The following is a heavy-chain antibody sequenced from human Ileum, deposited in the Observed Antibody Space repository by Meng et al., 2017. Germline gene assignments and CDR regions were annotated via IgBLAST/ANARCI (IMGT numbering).Heavy chain of an antibody. V-gene: IGHV4-4*07. CDR3: ARTNLEMATIGGNAFDI. CDR1: GGSISSYY. CDR2: IYTSGST. Sequence: SETLSLTCTVSGGSISSYYWSWIRQPAGKGLEWIGRIYTSGSTNYNPSLKSRVTMSVDTSKNQFSLKLSSVTAADTAVYYCARTNLEMATIGGNAFDIWGQGTMVTVSS. J-gene: IGHJ3*02. D-gene: IGHD5-24*01.